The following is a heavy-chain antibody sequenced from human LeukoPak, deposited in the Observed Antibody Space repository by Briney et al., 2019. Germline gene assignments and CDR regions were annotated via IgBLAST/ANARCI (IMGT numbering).Heavy chain of an antibody. D-gene: IGHD1-26*01. Sequence: ASVKVSCKASGYTFTGYYMHWVRQAPGQGLEWMGIINPSGGSTSYAQKFQGRVTMTRDTSTSTVYMELSSLRSEDTAVYYCAREGRGMGACNYWGQGTLVTVSS. CDR1: GYTFTGYY. CDR3: AREGRGMGACNY. J-gene: IGHJ4*02. CDR2: INPSGGST. V-gene: IGHV1-46*01.